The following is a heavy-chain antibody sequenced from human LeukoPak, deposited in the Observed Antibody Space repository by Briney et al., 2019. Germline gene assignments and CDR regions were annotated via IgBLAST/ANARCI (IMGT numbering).Heavy chain of an antibody. J-gene: IGHJ2*01. D-gene: IGHD4-17*01. CDR1: GFPFSSYG. V-gene: IGHV3-30*03. Sequence: GGSLRLSCAASGFPFSSYGMHWVRQAPGKGLEWVAVISYDGSNKYYADSVKGRFTISRDNSKNTLYLQMNSLRAEDTAVYYCAREFTVTTGDWYFDLWGRGTLVTVSS. CDR2: ISYDGSNK. CDR3: AREFTVTTGDWYFDL.